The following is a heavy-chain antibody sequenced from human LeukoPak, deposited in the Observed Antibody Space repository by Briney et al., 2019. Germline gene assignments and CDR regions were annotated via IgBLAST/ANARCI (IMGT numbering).Heavy chain of an antibody. CDR3: ARADPNASGYFYRFNWFDP. Sequence: SETLSLTCTVSGGSISSYYWNWVRQPPGKGLERIGNIYSSGSTDYNPSLKSRVTISLDTSKFQFSLRLNSVTAADTVVYYCARADPNASGYFYRFNWFDPWGQGTLVTVSS. J-gene: IGHJ5*02. CDR1: GGSISSYY. V-gene: IGHV4-59*01. D-gene: IGHD3-10*01. CDR2: IYSSGST.